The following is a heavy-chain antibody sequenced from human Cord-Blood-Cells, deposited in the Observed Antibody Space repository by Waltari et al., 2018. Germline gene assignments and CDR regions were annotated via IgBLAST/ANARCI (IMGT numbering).Heavy chain of an antibody. D-gene: IGHD6-19*01. Sequence: QVQLQQWGAGLLKPSETLSLTCAVYGGSFSGYYWSWIRQPPGKGLEWIGEINHSGSTNYNPSLKSRVTISVDTSKNQFSLKLSSVTAADTAVYYCAKDLGVGSGWYQDSYYFDYWGQGTLVTVSS. CDR2: INHSGST. CDR1: GGSFSGYY. J-gene: IGHJ4*02. V-gene: IGHV4-34*01. CDR3: AKDLGVGSGWYQDSYYFDY.